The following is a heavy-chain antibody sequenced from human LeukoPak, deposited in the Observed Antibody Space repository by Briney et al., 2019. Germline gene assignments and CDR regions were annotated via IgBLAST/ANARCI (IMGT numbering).Heavy chain of an antibody. V-gene: IGHV4-30-2*01. CDR1: GGSISSGNYY. CDR2: IYHSGST. Sequence: SETLSLTCTVSGGSISSGNYYWSWIRQPPGKGLEWIGYIYHSGSTYYNPSLKSRVTISVDRSKNQFSLKLSSVTAADTAVYYCARVVVAYFYGMDVWGQGTTVTVSS. J-gene: IGHJ6*02. CDR3: ARVVVAYFYGMDV. D-gene: IGHD2-15*01.